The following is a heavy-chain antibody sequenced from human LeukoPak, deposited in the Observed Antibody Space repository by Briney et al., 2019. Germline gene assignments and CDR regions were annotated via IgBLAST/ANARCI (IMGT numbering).Heavy chain of an antibody. V-gene: IGHV6-1*01. J-gene: IGHJ3*01. CDR1: GDSVSTNSFA. Sequence: SQTLSLTCAISGDSVSTNSFAWNWIRQSPSRGLEWLGRTYHRSKWSNDYAVSVKSRITINPDTSKNQFSLQLNSVTPDDTALYYCARGKYSGFDLWGQGTMVTVSS. CDR3: ARGKYSGFDL. CDR2: TYHRSKWSN. D-gene: IGHD2-15*01.